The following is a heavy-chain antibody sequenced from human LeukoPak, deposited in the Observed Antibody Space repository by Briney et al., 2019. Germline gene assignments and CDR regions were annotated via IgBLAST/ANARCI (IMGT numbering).Heavy chain of an antibody. CDR3: ARAEYYYDSSGYPTCNY. CDR1: GGTFSSYT. CDR2: IIPILGIA. J-gene: IGHJ4*02. D-gene: IGHD3-22*01. Sequence: GASVKVSCKASGGTFSSYTISWVRQAPGQGLEWIGRIIPILGIANYAQKFQGRVTITADKSTSTAYMELSSLRSEDTAVYYCARAEYYYDSSGYPTCNYWGQGTLVTVSS. V-gene: IGHV1-69*02.